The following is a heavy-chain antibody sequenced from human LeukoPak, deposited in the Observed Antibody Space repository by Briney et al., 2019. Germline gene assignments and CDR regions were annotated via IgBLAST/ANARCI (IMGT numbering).Heavy chain of an antibody. CDR1: GGSISSSSYY. Sequence: SETLSLTCTVSGGSISSSSYYWGWIRQPPGKGLEWIGSIYYSGSTYYNPSLKSRVTISVDTSKNQFSLKLSSVTAADTAVYYCARLVGYCSGGSCQYYYYYYGMDVWGQGTAVTVSS. J-gene: IGHJ6*02. CDR2: IYYSGST. D-gene: IGHD2-15*01. CDR3: ARLVGYCSGGSCQYYYYYYGMDV. V-gene: IGHV4-39*01.